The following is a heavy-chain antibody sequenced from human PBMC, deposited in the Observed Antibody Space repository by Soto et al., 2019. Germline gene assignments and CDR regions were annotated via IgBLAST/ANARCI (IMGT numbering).Heavy chain of an antibody. Sequence: WESMKISCKGSGYSVTSYWIGWVRQMPGKGLEWMGIIYPGDSDTRYSPSFQGQVTISADKSISTAYLQWSSLKASDTAMYYCARHYYDSFGYYYYYYYGMAVWGQGTTV. V-gene: IGHV5-51*01. J-gene: IGHJ6*02. CDR3: ARHYYDSFGYYYYYYYGMAV. D-gene: IGHD3-22*01. CDR1: GYSVTSYW. CDR2: IYPGDSDT.